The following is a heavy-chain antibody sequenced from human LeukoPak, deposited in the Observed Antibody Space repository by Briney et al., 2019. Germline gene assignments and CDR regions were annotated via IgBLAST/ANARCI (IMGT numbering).Heavy chain of an antibody. CDR1: GGSFSDYY. Sequence: PSETLSLTCAVYGGSFSDYYWGWIRQPPGKGLEWIGEIHPSGSTNYSPSLKSRVTISLDASKNQFSLKLSSVAAADTAVYSCARVGYSYVINDWSRTSLGAYPTKYYYHMDVWDKGTTVTVSS. V-gene: IGHV4-34*01. CDR2: IHPSGST. J-gene: IGHJ6*03. D-gene: IGHD5-18*01. CDR3: ARVGYSYVINDWSRTSLGAYPTKYYYHMDV.